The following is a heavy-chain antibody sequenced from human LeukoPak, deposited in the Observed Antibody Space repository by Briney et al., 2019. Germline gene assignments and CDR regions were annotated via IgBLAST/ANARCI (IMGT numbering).Heavy chain of an antibody. CDR2: FDPEDGET. V-gene: IGHV1-24*01. D-gene: IGHD3-3*01. Sequence: GASVKVSCKVSGYTLTELSMHWVRQAPGKGLEWMGGFDPEDGETIYAQKFQGRVTMTRDTSTSTVYMELSSLRSEDTAVYYCARSTDLFYFDYWGQGTLVTVSS. CDR1: GYTLTELS. CDR3: ARSTDLFYFDY. J-gene: IGHJ4*02.